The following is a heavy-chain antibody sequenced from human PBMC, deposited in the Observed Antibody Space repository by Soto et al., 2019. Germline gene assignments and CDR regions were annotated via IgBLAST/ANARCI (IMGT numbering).Heavy chain of an antibody. J-gene: IGHJ2*01. D-gene: IGHD1-26*01. Sequence: ASVKVCCKASGYTFTSYGMHWVRQAPGQRLEWMGWINAGNGNTKYSQKFQGRVTITRDTSASTAYMELSSLRSEDTAVYYCARGGSLYWYFDLWGRGTLVTVSS. V-gene: IGHV1-3*01. CDR3: ARGGSLYWYFDL. CDR2: INAGNGNT. CDR1: GYTFTSYG.